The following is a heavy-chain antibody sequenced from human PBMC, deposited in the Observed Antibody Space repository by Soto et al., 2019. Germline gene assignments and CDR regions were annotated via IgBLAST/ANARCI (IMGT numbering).Heavy chain of an antibody. V-gene: IGHV4-59*01. Sequence: SETLCLTCTVSGGSISTYYWIWIRQPPGKGLEWIGYIYYSGSTNYNPSLKSRVTISVDTSKNQFSLKLSSVTAADTAVYYCARESPRYYFDYWGQGTLVTVSS. J-gene: IGHJ4*02. CDR2: IYYSGST. D-gene: IGHD4-17*01. CDR3: ARESPRYYFDY. CDR1: GGSISTYY.